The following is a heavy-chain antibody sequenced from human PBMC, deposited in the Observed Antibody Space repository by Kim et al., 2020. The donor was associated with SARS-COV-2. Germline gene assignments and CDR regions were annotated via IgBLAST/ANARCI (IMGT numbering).Heavy chain of an antibody. CDR2: ISWNSGSI. Sequence: GGSLRLSCAASGSTFDDYAMHWVRQAPGKGLEWVSGISWNSGSIGYADSVKGRFTISRDNAKNSLYLQMNSLRAEDTALYYCAKEVVADTITPAPHVRLIGNFDYWGQGTLVTVSS. D-gene: IGHD3-22*01. J-gene: IGHJ4*02. CDR1: GSTFDDYA. V-gene: IGHV3-9*01. CDR3: AKEVVADTITPAPHVRLIGNFDY.